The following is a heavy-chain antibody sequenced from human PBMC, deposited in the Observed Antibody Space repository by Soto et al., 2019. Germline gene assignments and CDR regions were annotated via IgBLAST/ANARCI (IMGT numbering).Heavy chain of an antibody. CDR1: GGSISSYY. J-gene: IGHJ4*02. CDR3: AREDSSGWYDY. Sequence: SETLSLNCTVSGGSISSYYWSWIRQPPGKGLEWIGYIYYSGSTNYNPSLKSRVTISVDTSKNQFSLKLSSVTAADTAVYYCAREDSSGWYDYWGQGTLVTVSS. CDR2: IYYSGST. V-gene: IGHV4-59*01. D-gene: IGHD6-19*01.